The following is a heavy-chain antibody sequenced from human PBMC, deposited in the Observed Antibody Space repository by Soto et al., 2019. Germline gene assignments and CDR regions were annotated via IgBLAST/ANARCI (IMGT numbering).Heavy chain of an antibody. V-gene: IGHV6-1*01. CDR3: ARDREDTAMVTSYYYYGIDV. J-gene: IGHJ6*02. CDR1: GDSVSSNSAA. CDR2: TYYRSKWYN. Sequence: PSQTLSLTCAISGDSVSSNSAAWNWIRQSPSRGLEWLGRTYYRSKWYNDYAVSVKSRITINPDTSKNQFSLQLNSVTPEDTAVYYCARDREDTAMVTSYYYYGIDVWGQGTTVTVSS. D-gene: IGHD5-18*01.